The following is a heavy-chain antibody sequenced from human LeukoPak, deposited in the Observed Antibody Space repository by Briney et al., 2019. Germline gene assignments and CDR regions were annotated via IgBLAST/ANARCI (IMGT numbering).Heavy chain of an antibody. CDR1: GGSFRGYY. CDR2: INHSGST. Sequence: SETLSLTCAVYGGSFRGYYWSWIPQPPGKGLEWIGEINHSGSTNYNPSLKSRVTISVDTSKNQFSLKLSSVTAADTAVYYCATIGDDERWGQGTLVTVSS. J-gene: IGHJ4*02. D-gene: IGHD4-17*01. CDR3: ATIGDDER. V-gene: IGHV4-34*01.